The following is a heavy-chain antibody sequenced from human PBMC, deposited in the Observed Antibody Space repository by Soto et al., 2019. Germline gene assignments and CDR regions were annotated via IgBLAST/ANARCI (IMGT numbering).Heavy chain of an antibody. Sequence: SETLSLTCTVSGGSISSSSYYWGWIRQPPGKGLEWIGSIYYSGSTYYNPSLKSRVTISVDTSKNQFSLKVSSVTAADTAVYYCARFVYGDYISDNWFDPWGQGTLVTVSS. D-gene: IGHD4-17*01. J-gene: IGHJ5*02. CDR2: IYYSGST. V-gene: IGHV4-39*01. CDR3: ARFVYGDYISDNWFDP. CDR1: GGSISSSSYY.